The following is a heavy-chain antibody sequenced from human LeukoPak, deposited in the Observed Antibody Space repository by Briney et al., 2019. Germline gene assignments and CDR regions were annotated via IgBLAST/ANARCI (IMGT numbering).Heavy chain of an antibody. D-gene: IGHD3-10*01. CDR1: GVSFSFFA. CDR2: ISYDGSNK. Sequence: GGSLRLSCEASGVSFSFFAMSWLRQAPGKGLEWVAVISYDGSNKYYADSVKGRLTLYRDNSKNTLYLQMHSLRAEDTAVYYCASISITMVRGVIPNYWGQGTLVTVSS. CDR3: ASISITMVRGVIPNY. V-gene: IGHV3-30-3*01. J-gene: IGHJ4*02.